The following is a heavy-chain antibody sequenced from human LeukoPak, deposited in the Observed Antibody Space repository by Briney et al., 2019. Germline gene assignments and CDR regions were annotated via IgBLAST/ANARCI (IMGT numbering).Heavy chain of an antibody. D-gene: IGHD2/OR15-2a*01. V-gene: IGHV3-7*05. CDR2: IKQDGGEK. Sequence: GGSLRLSCAASGFTFNTYWMSWVRQAPGKGLEWVANIKQDGGEKYYADSVRGRFTISRDNAKNSLFLQMNSLRAEDTAVCYCARGLVLCDYWGQGTLVTVSS. CDR1: GFTFNTYW. J-gene: IGHJ4*02. CDR3: ARGLVLCDY.